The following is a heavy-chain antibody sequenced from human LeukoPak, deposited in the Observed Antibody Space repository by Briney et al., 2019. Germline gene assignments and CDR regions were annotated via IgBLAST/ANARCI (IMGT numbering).Heavy chain of an antibody. CDR3: ASLPTRPLSGPPDY. CDR2: IYHSGST. V-gene: IGHV4-30-2*01. Sequence: SETLSLTCTVSGGSISSGGYYWSWIRQPPGKGLEWIGYIYHSGSTYYNPSLKSRVTISVDRSKNQFSLKLSSVTAADTAVYYCASLPTRPLSGPPDYWGQGTLVTVSS. J-gene: IGHJ4*02. D-gene: IGHD5-12*01. CDR1: GGSISSGGYY.